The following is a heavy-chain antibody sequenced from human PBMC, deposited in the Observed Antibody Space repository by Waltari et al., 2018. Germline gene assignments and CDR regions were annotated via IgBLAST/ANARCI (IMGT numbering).Heavy chain of an antibody. V-gene: IGHV3-23*01. CDR3: AKGGGGSCHSGLDV. J-gene: IGHJ6*02. D-gene: IGHD2-15*01. CDR2: ICGSGGST. Sequence: VPLLESGGGWVQPGGSLRLPCPASGFTFRSYSRSWVRQAPWKGLEWFSVICGSGGSTYYAASLKGRFTISRDNSKNTLYLQMSSLRAEDTAVYYCAKGGGGSCHSGLDVWGQGTTVTVSS. CDR1: GFTFRSYS.